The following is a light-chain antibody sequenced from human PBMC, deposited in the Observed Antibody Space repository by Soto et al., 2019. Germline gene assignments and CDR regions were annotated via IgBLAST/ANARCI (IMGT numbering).Light chain of an antibody. CDR3: QQYNTYPLT. CDR2: KAS. J-gene: IGKJ4*01. Sequence: DIQMTQSPSTLSASVGDRVTITCRAGQSISTGLAGYQQKPGKAPKLLMYKASNLEGGVPSRFSGSGSGTEFNITISSLQPDDFATYYCQQYNTYPLTFGGGTTVEIK. V-gene: IGKV1-5*03. CDR1: QSISTG.